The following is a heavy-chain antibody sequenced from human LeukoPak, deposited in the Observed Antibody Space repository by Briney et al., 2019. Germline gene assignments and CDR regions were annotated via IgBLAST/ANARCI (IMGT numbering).Heavy chain of an antibody. Sequence: GGSLRLSCAASGFTFSSYSMNWVRQAPGKGLEWVSSISSSSSYIYYADSVKGRFTISRDNAKNSLYLQMNSLRAEDTAVYYCARAGVGYYGSGSYRDPYYYYGMDVWGQGTTVTVSS. CDR2: ISSSSSYI. J-gene: IGHJ6*02. V-gene: IGHV3-21*01. CDR1: GFTFSSYS. D-gene: IGHD3-10*01. CDR3: ARAGVGYYGSGSYRDPYYYYGMDV.